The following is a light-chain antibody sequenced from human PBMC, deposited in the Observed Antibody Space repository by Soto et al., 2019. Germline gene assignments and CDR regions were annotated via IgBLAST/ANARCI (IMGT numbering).Light chain of an antibody. Sequence: EIVLTQSPGTLSLSPGEIATFSFSASQSVSSNYLAWYQQKSGQAPRLLIYGAFKRATGIPDRFSGSGSGTDFTLTISRMEPEDFAVYCCQQYGSSPRTFGQGTKVDIK. CDR1: QSVSSNY. CDR2: GAF. CDR3: QQYGSSPRT. J-gene: IGKJ1*01. V-gene: IGKV3-20*01.